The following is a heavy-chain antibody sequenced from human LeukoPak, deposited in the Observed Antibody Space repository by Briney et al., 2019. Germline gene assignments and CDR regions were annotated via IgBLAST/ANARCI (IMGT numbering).Heavy chain of an antibody. J-gene: IGHJ6*03. Sequence: PSETLSLTCTVSGGSISSSSYYWGWIRQPPGKGLEWVGSIYYSGSTYYNPSLKSRVTISVDTSKNQFSLKLSSVTAADTAVYYCARARRVVVAPLYYYYYMDVWGKGTTVTVSS. CDR3: ARARRVVVAPLYYYYYMDV. V-gene: IGHV4-39*07. CDR1: GGSISSSSYY. D-gene: IGHD3-22*01. CDR2: IYYSGST.